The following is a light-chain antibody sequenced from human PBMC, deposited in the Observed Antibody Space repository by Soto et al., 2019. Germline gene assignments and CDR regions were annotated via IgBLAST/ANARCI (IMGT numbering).Light chain of an antibody. V-gene: IGKV1-5*01. CDR1: QNINNW. CDR2: DAS. J-gene: IGKJ1*01. Sequence: GDRVTITCRASQNINNWIAWYQQKPGKAPKFLIYDASTLESGVPSRLSGSGFGTEFSLTISSLQPDDFGSYYCQHMRTFGQGTKVEMK. CDR3: QHMRT.